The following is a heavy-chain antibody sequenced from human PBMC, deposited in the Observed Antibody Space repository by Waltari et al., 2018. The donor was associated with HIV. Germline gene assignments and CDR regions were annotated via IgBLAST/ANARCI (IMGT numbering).Heavy chain of an antibody. V-gene: IGHV4-34*01. CDR3: ARLNITATGTKFES. CDR1: AGSSNDHF. CDR2: INNGGGT. D-gene: IGHD1-1*01. J-gene: IGHJ5*01. Sequence: QEQLQPCGAGLLGPSETLSPPCAVYAGSSNDHFWRWIRQSPGKGLEWIAEINNGGGTNYNPSLKNRVAISIDAAKRQFSLKLTSVTAPDTAVYYCARLNITATGTKFESWGQGTLVTVSS.